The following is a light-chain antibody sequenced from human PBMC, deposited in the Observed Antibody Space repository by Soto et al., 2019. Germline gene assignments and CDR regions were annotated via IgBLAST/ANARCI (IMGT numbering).Light chain of an antibody. V-gene: IGKV3-11*01. CDR2: DAS. J-gene: IGKJ5*01. Sequence: EIVLTQSPGTLSLSPGERATLSCRASQSVSSYLAWYQQKPGQAPRLLIYDASNRATGIPARFSGSGSGTDFTLTISSLEPEDFAVYYCQQRSNWPPNFGQGTRLE. CDR1: QSVSSY. CDR3: QQRSNWPPN.